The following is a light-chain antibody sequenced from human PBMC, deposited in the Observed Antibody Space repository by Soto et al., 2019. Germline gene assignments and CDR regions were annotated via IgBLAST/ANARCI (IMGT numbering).Light chain of an antibody. CDR1: QSVSSN. J-gene: IGKJ4*01. CDR2: GAS. Sequence: EIVMTQSPATLSVSPGERATLSCSASQSVSSNFAWYQQKPVQAPRLLVYGASSRATGIPARFSGSGSGTEFTLTISRLQSEDFDVYYCQQYNNWPPLTFGGGTQVEIK. CDR3: QQYNNWPPLT. V-gene: IGKV3-15*01.